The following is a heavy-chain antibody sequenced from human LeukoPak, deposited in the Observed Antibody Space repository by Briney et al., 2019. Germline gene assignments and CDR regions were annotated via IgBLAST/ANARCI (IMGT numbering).Heavy chain of an antibody. CDR1: GYTFTSYY. V-gene: IGHV1-46*01. Sequence: GASVKVSCKASGYTFTSYYIHWVRQAPGQGLEWMGIINPSGGSTSYAQKFQGRVTMTRDMSTSTVYRELSSLRSEDTAVYYCARVVAWGDDVFDIWGQGTMVPVSS. CDR3: ARVVAWGDDVFDI. J-gene: IGHJ3*02. D-gene: IGHD2-15*01. CDR2: INPSGGST.